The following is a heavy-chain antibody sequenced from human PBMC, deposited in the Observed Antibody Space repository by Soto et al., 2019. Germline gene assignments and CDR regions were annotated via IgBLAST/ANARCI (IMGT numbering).Heavy chain of an antibody. CDR2: ISSSSSYI. Sequence: EVQLVESGGGLVKPGGSLRLSCAASGFTFSSYSMNWVRQAPGKGLEWVSSISSSSSYIYYADSVKGRFTISRDNAKNSLHLQMNRLRAEDTAVYYCARASAPVTTMAYYFDYWGQGTLVTVSS. CDR3: ARASAPVTTMAYYFDY. J-gene: IGHJ4*02. V-gene: IGHV3-21*01. CDR1: GFTFSSYS. D-gene: IGHD4-17*01.